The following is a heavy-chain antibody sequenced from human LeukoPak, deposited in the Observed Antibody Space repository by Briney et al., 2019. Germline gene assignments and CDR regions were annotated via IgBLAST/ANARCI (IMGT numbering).Heavy chain of an antibody. CDR3: ARGGGAVDY. D-gene: IGHD6-19*01. V-gene: IGHV3-21*01. CDR1: GFTFSSYS. J-gene: IGHJ4*02. Sequence: GGSLRLSCAASGFTFSSYSINWVRQAPGKGLEWVSSITSSSTYIYYVDSVKGRFTISRDNAKNSLYLQMNSLRAEDTAVYYCARGGGAVDYSGQGTLVTGSS. CDR2: ITSSSTYI.